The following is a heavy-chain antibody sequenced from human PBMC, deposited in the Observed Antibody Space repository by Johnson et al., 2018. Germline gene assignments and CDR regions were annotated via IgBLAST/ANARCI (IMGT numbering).Heavy chain of an antibody. CDR2: ISYDGSNK. CDR3: ARGIDP. V-gene: IGHV3-33*05. CDR1: G. J-gene: IGHJ5*02. Sequence: GMHWVRQAPGKGLEWVAVISYDGSNKYYADSVKGRFTIPGNYSKNTLYLQMNSLRAEDTALYYCARGIDPWGQGTLVTVSS.